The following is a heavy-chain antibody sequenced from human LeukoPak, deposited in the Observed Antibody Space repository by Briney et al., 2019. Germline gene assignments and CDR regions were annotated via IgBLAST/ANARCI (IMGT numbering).Heavy chain of an antibody. CDR2: MSGSGNMT. D-gene: IGHD1-14*01. V-gene: IGHV3-20*04. CDR1: GFTFRSYG. J-gene: IGHJ5*02. Sequence: GGSLRLSCAASGFTFRSYGLSWVRQAPGKGLEWVSAMSGSGNMTYYADSVKGRFTISRDNVMNSLYLQMNSLRPEDTALYYCVKDRRNPYRPEGPFDPWGQGTLVTVSS. CDR3: VKDRRNPYRPEGPFDP.